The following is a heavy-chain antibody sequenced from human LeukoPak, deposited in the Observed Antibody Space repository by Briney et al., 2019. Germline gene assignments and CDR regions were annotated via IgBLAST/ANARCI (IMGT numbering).Heavy chain of an antibody. D-gene: IGHD4-17*01. CDR3: GRDLQDGVPTGY. CDR2: IKKDGSEK. J-gene: IGHJ4*02. CDR1: GFTFSNYW. Sequence: GGSLRLSCAASGFTFSNYWMTWVRQAPGKGLEWVGNIKKDGSEKYYVESLKGRYTISRDNVKNSLYLQMNSLRAEDTAVYHCGRDLQDGVPTGYWGQGTLVIVS. V-gene: IGHV3-7*01.